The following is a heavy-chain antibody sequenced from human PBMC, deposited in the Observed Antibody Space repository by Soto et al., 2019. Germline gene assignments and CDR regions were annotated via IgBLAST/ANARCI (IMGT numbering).Heavy chain of an antibody. J-gene: IGHJ6*03. CDR3: ARESELRFLEWLPPYYYMDV. V-gene: IGHV1-69*04. CDR1: GGTFSSYT. D-gene: IGHD3-3*01. Sequence: GASVKVSCKASGGTFSSYTISWVRQAPGQGLEWMGRIIPILGIANYAQKFQGRVTITADKSTSTAYMELSSLRAEGTAVYYCARESELRFLEWLPPYYYMDVWGKGTTVNVSS. CDR2: IIPILGIA.